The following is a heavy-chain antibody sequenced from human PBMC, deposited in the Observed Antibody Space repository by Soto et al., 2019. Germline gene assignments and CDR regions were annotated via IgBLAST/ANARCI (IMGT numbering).Heavy chain of an antibody. V-gene: IGHV1-18*01. CDR3: SRDLGGFPDY. CDR2: ISAYNGNR. J-gene: IGHJ4*02. CDR1: GYSFTSYG. D-gene: IGHD5-12*01. Sequence: QVQLVQSGAEVKKPGASVKVSCKASGYSFTSYGISWVRQAPGQGLEWMGWISAYNGNRKYAQTFKGRVTMTTDTSTSTAYMELRSLRSDDAAVYYCSRDLGGFPDYWGQGTLVTVSS.